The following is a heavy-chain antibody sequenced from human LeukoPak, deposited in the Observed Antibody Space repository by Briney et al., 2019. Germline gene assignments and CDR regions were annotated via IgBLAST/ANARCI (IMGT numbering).Heavy chain of an antibody. J-gene: IGHJ4*02. CDR2: ISAYNGNT. CDR1: GYTFTSYG. V-gene: IGHV1-18*01. D-gene: IGHD5-12*01. CDR3: ARVVRGYSGYEGFDY. Sequence: GASVKVSCKASGYTFTSYGISWVRQAPGQGLEWMGLISAYNGNTNYAQKLQGRVTMTTDTSTSTAYMELRSLRSDDTAVYYCARVVRGYSGYEGFDYWGQGTLVTVSS.